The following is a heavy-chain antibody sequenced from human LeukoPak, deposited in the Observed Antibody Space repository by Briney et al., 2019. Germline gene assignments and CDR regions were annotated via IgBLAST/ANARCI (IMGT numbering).Heavy chain of an antibody. Sequence: SETLSLTCEVSVESLSTYYYSWLRQPPGKGLEWIGEVNHSGSTDYKPSLRSRVKISLDTTKKQFSLKMNSVTAADTAVYFCARGTCTSVSCSDPFDFWGQGTVVTVSS. J-gene: IGHJ4*02. CDR1: VESLSTYY. V-gene: IGHV4-34*01. CDR2: VNHSGST. D-gene: IGHD2-8*02. CDR3: ARGTCTSVSCSDPFDF.